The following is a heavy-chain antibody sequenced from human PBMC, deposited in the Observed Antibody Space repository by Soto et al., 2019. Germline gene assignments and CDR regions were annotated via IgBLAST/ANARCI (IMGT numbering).Heavy chain of an antibody. CDR2: ISGSGGST. V-gene: IGHV3-23*01. J-gene: IGHJ6*02. D-gene: IGHD5-18*01. Sequence: EVQLLESGGGLVQPGGSLRLSCAASEFTFSSYAMSWVRQAPGKGLEWVSAISGSGGSTYYADSVKGRFTISRDNSKNTLYLQMNSLRAEDTAVYYCAKNGDTAMVEYYYYGMDVWGQGTTVTVSS. CDR3: AKNGDTAMVEYYYYGMDV. CDR1: EFTFSSYA.